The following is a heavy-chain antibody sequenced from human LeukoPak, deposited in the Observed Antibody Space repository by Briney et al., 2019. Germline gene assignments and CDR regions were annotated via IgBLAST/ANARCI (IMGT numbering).Heavy chain of an antibody. V-gene: IGHV3-33*08. Sequence: GRSLRLSCAASGFTFSSYGMHWVRQAPGKGLEGVAVIWYDGSNKYYADSVKGRFTISRDNSKNTLYLQMNSLRAEDTAVYYCARDLMLGEVVDYWGQGTLVTVSS. J-gene: IGHJ4*02. D-gene: IGHD3-10*02. CDR1: GFTFSSYG. CDR2: IWYDGSNK. CDR3: ARDLMLGEVVDY.